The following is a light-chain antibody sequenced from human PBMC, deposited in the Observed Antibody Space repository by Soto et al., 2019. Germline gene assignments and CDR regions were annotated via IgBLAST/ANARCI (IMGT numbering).Light chain of an antibody. CDR2: DNN. J-gene: IGLJ2*01. CDR3: GTWDSSLSAVV. Sequence: QSVLTQPPSVSVAPGQKVTISCSGSSSNIGNNYVSWYQQLPGTAPKLLIYDNNKRPSGIPDRFSGSKSGTSATLGITGLQTGDEADYYGGTWDSSLSAVVFGGGTKLTVL. V-gene: IGLV1-51*01. CDR1: SSNIGNNY.